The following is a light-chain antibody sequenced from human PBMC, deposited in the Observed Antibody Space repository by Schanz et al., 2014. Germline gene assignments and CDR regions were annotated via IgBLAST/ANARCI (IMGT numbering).Light chain of an antibody. J-gene: IGLJ2*01. CDR2: DVT. Sequence: ALTQPASVSGSPGQSITISCTGTSSDVGGHNYVSWYQQHPGKAPKLMIYDVTNWPSGVSNRFSGSKSGNTASLTISGLQAEDEADYYCSSYPSSDTLVFGGGTKLTVL. CDR1: SSDVGGHNY. V-gene: IGLV2-14*01. CDR3: SSYPSSDTLV.